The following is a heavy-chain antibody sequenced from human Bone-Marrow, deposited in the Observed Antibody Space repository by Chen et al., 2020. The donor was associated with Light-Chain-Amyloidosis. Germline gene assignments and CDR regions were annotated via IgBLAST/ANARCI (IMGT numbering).Heavy chain of an antibody. Sequence: EVQLVQSGAEVKKPGESLKISCKGSGYSFTSYWIGWVRQMPGKGLEWMGIIYPGDSDTRYSPSFQGRVTISADKSISTTYLQWSSLKASDTAKYYCARHLGHYGERGWFDPWGQGTLVTVSS. V-gene: IGHV5-51*01. J-gene: IGHJ5*02. CDR3: ARHLGHYGERGWFDP. D-gene: IGHD4-17*01. CDR2: IYPGDSDT. CDR1: GYSFTSYW.